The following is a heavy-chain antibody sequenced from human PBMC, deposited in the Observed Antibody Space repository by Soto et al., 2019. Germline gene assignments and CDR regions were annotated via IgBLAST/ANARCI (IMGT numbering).Heavy chain of an antibody. J-gene: IGHJ6*02. V-gene: IGHV5-10-1*01. Sequence: PGESLKISCKGSGYSFTSYWISWVRQMPGKGLEWMGRIDPSDSYTNYSPSFQGHVTISADKSISTAYLQWSSLKASGTAMYYCARLGVYCSSTSCYPPRYYYGMDVWGQGTTVTVSS. D-gene: IGHD2-2*01. CDR2: IDPSDSYT. CDR1: GYSFTSYW. CDR3: ARLGVYCSSTSCYPPRYYYGMDV.